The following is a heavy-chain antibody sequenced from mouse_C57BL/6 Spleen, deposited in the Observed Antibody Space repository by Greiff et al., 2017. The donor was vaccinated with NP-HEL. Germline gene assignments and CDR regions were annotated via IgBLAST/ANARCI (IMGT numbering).Heavy chain of an antibody. V-gene: IGHV5-6*01. CDR1: GFTFSSYG. Sequence: EVKLMESGGDLVKPGGSLKLSCAASGFTFSSYGMSWVRQTPDKRLEWVATISSGGSYTYYPDSGKGRFTISRDNAKNTLYRQMSSLKSEDTAMYYRARHCPGVDYRGQGTTLTVSS. CDR3: ARHCPGVDY. J-gene: IGHJ2*01. CDR2: ISSGGSYT.